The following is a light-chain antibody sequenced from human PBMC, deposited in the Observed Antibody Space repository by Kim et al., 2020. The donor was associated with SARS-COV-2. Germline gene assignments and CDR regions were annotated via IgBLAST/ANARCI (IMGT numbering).Light chain of an antibody. CDR1: QDITNH. Sequence: ASGGDRVNITCRASQDITNHLVWFQQKAGKAPKSLIYAASSLQSGVPSKFGGSGSGTDFTLTISSLQPEDSATYYCQQYNRYPMTFGQGTRLEIK. V-gene: IGKV1-16*02. J-gene: IGKJ5*01. CDR2: AAS. CDR3: QQYNRYPMT.